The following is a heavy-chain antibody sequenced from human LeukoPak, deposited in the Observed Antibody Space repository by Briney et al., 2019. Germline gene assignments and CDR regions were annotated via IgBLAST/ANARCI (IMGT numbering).Heavy chain of an antibody. CDR2: ISAYNGNT. D-gene: IGHD5-12*01. CDR3: ASSGGYNPPFDY. V-gene: IGHV1-18*01. CDR1: GYTFTSYG. J-gene: IGHJ4*02. Sequence: ASVKVSCKASGYTFTSYGISWVRQAPGQGLEWMGWISAYNGNTNYAQKLQGRVTMTRDTSTSTVYMELSSLRSEDTAVYYCASSGGYNPPFDYWGQGTLVTVSS.